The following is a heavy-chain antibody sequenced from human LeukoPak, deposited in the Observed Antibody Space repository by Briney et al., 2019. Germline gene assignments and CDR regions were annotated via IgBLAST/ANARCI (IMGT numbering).Heavy chain of an antibody. CDR1: GYTFTRYY. CDR3: ASLSTYYYGSGSSDFDY. D-gene: IGHD3-10*01. CDR2: INPNSGVT. J-gene: IGHJ4*02. Sequence: ASVKVSCKASGYTFTRYYMHWVRQAPGQGLEWMGWINPNSGVTNYAQKFQGRVTMTRNTSISTAYMELSSLRSEDTAVYYCASLSTYYYGSGSSDFDYWGQGTLVTVSS. V-gene: IGHV1-2*02.